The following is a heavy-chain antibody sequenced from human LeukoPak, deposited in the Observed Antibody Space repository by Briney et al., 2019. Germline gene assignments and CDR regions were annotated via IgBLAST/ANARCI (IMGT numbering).Heavy chain of an antibody. CDR2: INPNSGGT. CDR3: ARDLLTFVLMVYAIHFDY. D-gene: IGHD2-8*01. Sequence: ASVKVSCKASGYTFTGYYMHWVRQAPGQGLEWMGWINPNSGGTNYAQKFQGRVTMTRDTSISTAYMELSRLRSDDTAVYYCARDLLTFVLMVYAIHFDYWGQGTLVTVSS. V-gene: IGHV1-2*02. CDR1: GYTFTGYY. J-gene: IGHJ4*02.